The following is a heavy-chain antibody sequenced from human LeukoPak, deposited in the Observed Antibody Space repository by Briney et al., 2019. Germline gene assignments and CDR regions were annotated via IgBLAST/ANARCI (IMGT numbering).Heavy chain of an antibody. CDR3: AKGRADYYYYYMDV. CDR1: GFTFSSYA. CDR2: ISIDGGRT. Sequence: GGSLRLSCAASGFTFSSYAMSWVRQAPGKGPEWVSTISIDGGRTYYADSVKGRFTVSRDTSKNTLYLQMNSLRAEDTAVYYCAKGRADYYYYYMDVWGKGTTVTVSS. V-gene: IGHV3-23*01. J-gene: IGHJ6*03.